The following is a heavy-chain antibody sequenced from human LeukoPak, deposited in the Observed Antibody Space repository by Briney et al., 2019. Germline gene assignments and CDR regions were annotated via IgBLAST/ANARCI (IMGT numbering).Heavy chain of an antibody. J-gene: IGHJ5*02. D-gene: IGHD2-2*01. CDR2: INVGNGNT. V-gene: IGHV1-3*01. CDR1: GYTFTHYA. CDR3: ARGVDGIVVVPARSGGNWFDP. Sequence: GSVKVSCKASGYTFTHYAMHWVRQAPGQRLEWMGWINVGNGNTKYSQKFQGRVTITRDTSASTAYMELNSLRSEDTAVYYCARGVDGIVVVPARSGGNWFDPWGQGTLVTVSS.